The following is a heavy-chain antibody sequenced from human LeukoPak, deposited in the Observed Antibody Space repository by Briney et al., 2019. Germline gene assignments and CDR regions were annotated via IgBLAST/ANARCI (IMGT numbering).Heavy chain of an antibody. V-gene: IGHV3-74*01. J-gene: IGHJ6*02. CDR1: GFTFSNYW. Sequence: GGSLRLSCAASGFTFSNYWMHWVRQAPGKGLVWVSRIYTDGSSTNYADSVKGRFTISRDNAKNSLYLQMSNLRAEDTAVYFCARGGGLDVWGQGATVTVSS. D-gene: IGHD3-16*01. CDR3: ARGGGLDV. CDR2: IYTDGSST.